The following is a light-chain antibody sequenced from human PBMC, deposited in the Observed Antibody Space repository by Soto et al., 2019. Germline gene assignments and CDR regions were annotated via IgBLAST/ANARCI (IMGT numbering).Light chain of an antibody. Sequence: EIVLTQSPGTLSLSPGERATLSCRASQSVSSSYLAWYQQKPGQAPRLLIYGASSRATGIPDRFSGSGSAADFTLTSSRLESEDFADYYCQQYGSSPGTFGQGTKVEIK. CDR1: QSVSSSY. CDR3: QQYGSSPGT. J-gene: IGKJ1*01. CDR2: GAS. V-gene: IGKV3-20*01.